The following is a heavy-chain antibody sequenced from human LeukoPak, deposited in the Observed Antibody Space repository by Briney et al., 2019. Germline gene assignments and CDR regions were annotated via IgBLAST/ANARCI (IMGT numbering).Heavy chain of an antibody. D-gene: IGHD6-19*01. Sequence: GRSLRLSCAASGFTFSSYGMHWVRQAPGKGLEWVAVISYDGSNKYYADSVKGRFTISRDNSKYTLFLQMNSLRAEDTAVYYCARAGSGWSRNWFDPWGQGTLVTVSS. J-gene: IGHJ5*02. CDR1: GFTFSSYG. CDR3: ARAGSGWSRNWFDP. CDR2: ISYDGSNK. V-gene: IGHV3-30*03.